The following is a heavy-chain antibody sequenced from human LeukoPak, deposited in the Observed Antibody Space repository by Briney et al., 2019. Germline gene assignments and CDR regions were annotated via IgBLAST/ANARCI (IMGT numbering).Heavy chain of an antibody. D-gene: IGHD3-10*01. CDR2: IYYSGST. CDR1: GGSISSYY. Sequence: PSETLSLTCTVSGGSISSYYWSWIRQPPGKGLGWIGYIYYSGSTNYNPSLKSRVTISVDTSKNQFSLKLSSVTAADTAVYYCASAITMVRGVISGFDYWGQGTLVTVSS. V-gene: IGHV4-59*08. CDR3: ASAITMVRGVISGFDY. J-gene: IGHJ4*02.